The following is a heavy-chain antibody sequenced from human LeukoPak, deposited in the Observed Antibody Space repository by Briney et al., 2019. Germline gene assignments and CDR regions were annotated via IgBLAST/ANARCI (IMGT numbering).Heavy chain of an antibody. CDR3: ARARITGTTSRFDP. Sequence: KASETLSLTCTVSGGSISSSSYYWGWIRQPPGKGLEWIGSIYYSGSTYYNPSLKSRVTISVDTSKNQFSLKLSSVTAADTAVYYCARARITGTTSRFDPWGQGTLVTVSS. CDR2: IYYSGST. V-gene: IGHV4-39*07. J-gene: IGHJ5*02. D-gene: IGHD1-7*01. CDR1: GGSISSSSYY.